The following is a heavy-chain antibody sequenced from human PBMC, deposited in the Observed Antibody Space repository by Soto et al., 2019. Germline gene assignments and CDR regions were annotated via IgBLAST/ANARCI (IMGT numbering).Heavy chain of an antibody. D-gene: IGHD6-13*01. CDR2: ISGSGGST. Sequence: EVQLLESGGDLVQPGGSLRLSCVASGFFSRDAMRWVRQPPGGGLEWLASISGSGGSTYYADSAKDRFTVSRDNSKNTLYLQMNSLRAEDTAVDYCALRGDATSWYWLHPWGQGTLVSVSS. CDR1: GFFSRDA. V-gene: IGHV3-23*01. J-gene: IGHJ5*02. CDR3: ALRGDATSWYWLHP.